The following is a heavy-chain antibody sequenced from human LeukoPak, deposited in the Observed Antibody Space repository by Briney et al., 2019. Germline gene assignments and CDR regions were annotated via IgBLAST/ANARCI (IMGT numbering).Heavy chain of an antibody. D-gene: IGHD4-17*01. CDR2: IRYDGSNK. V-gene: IGHV3-30*02. J-gene: IGHJ5*02. CDR1: GFTFSSYG. Sequence: GGSLRLSCAASGFTFSSYGMHWVRQAPGKGLEWVAFIRYDGSNKYYADSVKGRFAISRDNSKNTLYLQMNSLRAEDTAVYYCAKGIDYGDDWFDPWGQGTLVTVSS. CDR3: AKGIDYGDDWFDP.